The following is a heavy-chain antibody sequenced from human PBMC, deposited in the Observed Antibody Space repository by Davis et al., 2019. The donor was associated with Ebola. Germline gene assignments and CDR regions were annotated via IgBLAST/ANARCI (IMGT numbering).Heavy chain of an antibody. J-gene: IGHJ6*02. CDR2: IYYSGNT. V-gene: IGHV4-31*03. CDR3: ARKPYYYGSGSYYYYYGMDV. D-gene: IGHD3-10*01. CDR1: GGAITSGSYY. Sequence: SETLSLTCTVSGGAITSGSYYWSWIRQHPGKGLEWIGYIYYSGNTYYSPSLKSRVAISIDMSKNQFSLKLSSVTAADTAVYYCARKPYYYGSGSYYYYYGMDVWGQGTTVTVSS.